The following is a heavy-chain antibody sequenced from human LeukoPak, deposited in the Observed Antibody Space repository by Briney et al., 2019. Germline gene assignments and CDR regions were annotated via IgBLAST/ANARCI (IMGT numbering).Heavy chain of an antibody. Sequence: ASVKVSCKASGYTFTSYDINWVRQATGQGLEWMGWMNPNSGNTGYAQKFQGRVTMTRNTSISTAYLELSSLRSEDTAVYYCARGRWLQLEDLDDDYWGQGTLVTVSS. CDR3: ARGRWLQLEDLDDDY. CDR2: MNPNSGNT. V-gene: IGHV1-8*01. CDR1: GYTFTSYD. J-gene: IGHJ4*02. D-gene: IGHD5-24*01.